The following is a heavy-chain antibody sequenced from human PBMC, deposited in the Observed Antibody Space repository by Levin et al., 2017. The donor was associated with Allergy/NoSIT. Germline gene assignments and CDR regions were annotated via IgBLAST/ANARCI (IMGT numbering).Heavy chain of an antibody. J-gene: IGHJ3*02. V-gene: IGHV4-31*03. CDR2: IYYSGST. D-gene: IGHD2-2*01. CDR1: GGSISSGGYY. Sequence: PSETLSLTCTVSGGSISSGGYYWSWIRQHPGKGLEWIGYIYYSGSTYYNPSLKSRVTISVDTSKNQFSLKLSSVTAADTAVYYCASHTTYCSSTSCVGGGAFDIWGQGTMVTVSS. CDR3: ASHTTYCSSTSCVGGGAFDI.